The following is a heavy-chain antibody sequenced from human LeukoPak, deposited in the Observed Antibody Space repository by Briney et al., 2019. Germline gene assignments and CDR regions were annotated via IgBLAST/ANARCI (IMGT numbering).Heavy chain of an antibody. Sequence: SQTLPLTCAISGDSDSSISAAWNWIRQSPSRGLEWLVRTYYRSKWYNDYAVSVKSRITINPDTSKNQFSLQLNSVTPEDTAVYYCAREPESGVYYYYYMDVWGKGTTVTVSS. D-gene: IGHD3-10*01. CDR2: TYYRSKWYN. CDR1: GDSDSSISAA. J-gene: IGHJ6*03. V-gene: IGHV6-1*01. CDR3: AREPESGVYYYYYMDV.